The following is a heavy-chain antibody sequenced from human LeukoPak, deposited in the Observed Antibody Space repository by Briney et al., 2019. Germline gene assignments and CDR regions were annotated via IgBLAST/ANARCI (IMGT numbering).Heavy chain of an antibody. Sequence: ASVKVSCKASGYTFSSYYMHWIRQDPRHGLEWLGIINPSGGSTDYAQKFQGRVTMTRNTSISTAYMELSSLRSEDTAVYYCARGRRTPNYVWGSYRRRDYYYYMDVWGKGTTVTISS. J-gene: IGHJ6*03. CDR1: GYTFSSYY. CDR2: INPSGGST. D-gene: IGHD3-16*01. V-gene: IGHV1-46*01. CDR3: ARGRRTPNYVWGSYRRRDYYYYMDV.